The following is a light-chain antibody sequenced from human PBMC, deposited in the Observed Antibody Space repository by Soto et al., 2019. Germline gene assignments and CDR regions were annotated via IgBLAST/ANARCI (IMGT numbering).Light chain of an antibody. CDR1: QTVTSSY. V-gene: IGKV3-20*01. J-gene: IGKJ2*01. CDR2: GVS. CDR3: QQYGTSHQT. Sequence: EIVLTQSPGTLSLSPGERATLSCKASQTVTSSYLAWYQQKPGQAPRLRIYGVSSRATGIPDRFSGSGSGTDFALPISRLEPEDFAVYYCQQYGTSHQTFGQGTKVEIK.